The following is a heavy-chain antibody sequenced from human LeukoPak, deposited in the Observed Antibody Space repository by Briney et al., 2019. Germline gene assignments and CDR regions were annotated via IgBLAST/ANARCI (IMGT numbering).Heavy chain of an antibody. CDR2: ISGSGGST. J-gene: IGHJ4*02. V-gene: IGHV3-23*01. CDR3: AKDSGLNRVEDIGY. Sequence: GGSLRLSCAVSGFTFSSYAMSWVRQAPGKGLEWVSAISGSGGSTYYADSVKGRFTISRDNSKNTLYLQMNSLRAEDTAVYYCAKDSGLNRVEDIGYWGQGTLVTVSS. D-gene: IGHD2-15*01. CDR1: GFTFSSYA.